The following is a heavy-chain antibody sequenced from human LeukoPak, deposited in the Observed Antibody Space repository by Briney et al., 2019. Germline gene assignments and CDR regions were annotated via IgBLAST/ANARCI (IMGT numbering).Heavy chain of an antibody. V-gene: IGHV3-23*01. CDR2: ISGSGGST. CDR1: GFTFSSDA. D-gene: IGHD2-15*01. Sequence: QAGGSLRLSCAASGFTFSSDAMSWVRQAPGKGLEWVSAISGSGGSTYYADSVKGRFTISRDNSKNTLYLQMNSLRAEDTAVYYCAGEYRSGGSCYVFYYGMDVWGQGTTVTVSS. CDR3: AGEYRSGGSCYVFYYGMDV. J-gene: IGHJ6*02.